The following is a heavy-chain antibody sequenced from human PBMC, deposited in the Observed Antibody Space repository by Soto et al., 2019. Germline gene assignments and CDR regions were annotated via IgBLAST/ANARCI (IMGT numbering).Heavy chain of an antibody. V-gene: IGHV3-53*01. CDR2: IYSGGST. CDR1: GFTVSSNY. CDR3: AIESYSSGWYKDY. J-gene: IGHJ4*02. D-gene: IGHD6-19*01. Sequence: GGSVRLSCAASGFTVSSNYMSWVRQAPGKGLEWVSVIYSGGSTYYADSVKGRFTISRDNSKNTLYLQMNSLRAEDTAVYYCAIESYSSGWYKDYWGQGTLVTVSS.